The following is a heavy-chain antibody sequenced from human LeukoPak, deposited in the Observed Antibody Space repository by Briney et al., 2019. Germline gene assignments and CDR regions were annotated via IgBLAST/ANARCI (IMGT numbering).Heavy chain of an antibody. J-gene: IGHJ6*02. CDR1: GGTFSRYA. CDR3: AREDILRRYYYYYGMDV. CDR2: IIPIFGTA. Sequence: SVKVSCKASGGTFSRYAISWVRQAPEQGLEWMGGIIPIFGTANYAQKFQGRVTITADESTSTAYMELSSLRSEDTAVYYCAREDILRRYYYYYGMDVWGQGTTVTVSS. V-gene: IGHV1-69*13.